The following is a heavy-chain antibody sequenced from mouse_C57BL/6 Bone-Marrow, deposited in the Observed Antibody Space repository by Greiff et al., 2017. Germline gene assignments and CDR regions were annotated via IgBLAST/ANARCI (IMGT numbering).Heavy chain of an antibody. CDR1: GYTFTDYY. Sequence: VQLQQSGPELVKPGASVKISCKASGYTFTDYYINWVKQRPGQGLEWIGWIFPGSGSTYYNEKFKGKATLTVDKSSSTAYMLLSSLTSEDSAVYFCARKFYYDYDEEFAYWGQGTLVTVSA. J-gene: IGHJ3*01. V-gene: IGHV1-75*01. CDR2: IFPGSGST. CDR3: ARKFYYDYDEEFAY. D-gene: IGHD2-4*01.